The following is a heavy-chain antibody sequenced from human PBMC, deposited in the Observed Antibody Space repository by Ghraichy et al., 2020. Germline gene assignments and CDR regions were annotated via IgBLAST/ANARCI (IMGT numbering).Heavy chain of an antibody. CDR1: GFTFSSYR. V-gene: IGHV3-21*01. D-gene: IGHD2-15*01. CDR3: ARDPGYCSGGRYFGDALDI. Sequence: GESLNISCAASGFTFSSYRMNWVRQAPGKGLEWVSFISSSSSYIYYADSVKGRFTISRDNAKNSLYLQMNSLRAEDTAVYYCARDPGYCSGGRYFGDALDIWGQGTMVSVSS. J-gene: IGHJ3*02. CDR2: ISSSSSYI.